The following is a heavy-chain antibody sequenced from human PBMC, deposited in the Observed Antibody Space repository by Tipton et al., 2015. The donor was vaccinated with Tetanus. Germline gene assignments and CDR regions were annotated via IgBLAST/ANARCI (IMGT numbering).Heavy chain of an antibody. V-gene: IGHV4-4*07. CDR3: ARVLRYSAIGGWDDAFDI. CDR2: IYGSGSGST. D-gene: IGHD2-21*01. CDR1: GGSTHGFY. J-gene: IGHJ3*02. Sequence: TLSLTCSVSGGSTHGFYWTWIRQSAVKGLEWIGRIYGSGSGSTIYNPSLKSRVAMSVDTSRNQFSLTLTSVTVADTAVYFCARVLRYSAIGGWDDAFDIWGQGTLVTVSS.